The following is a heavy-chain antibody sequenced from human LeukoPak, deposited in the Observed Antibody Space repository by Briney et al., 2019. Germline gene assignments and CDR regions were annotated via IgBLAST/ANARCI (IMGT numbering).Heavy chain of an antibody. Sequence: GGSLRLSCAASGFTFRNYWTSWVRQAPGTGLEWVANIKQDGSDRNYVTSVRGRFTISRDNAESSLFLQMNSLRAEDTAVYYCVRNLAVAGTCFDSWGQGTLVTVSS. J-gene: IGHJ4*02. CDR2: IKQDGSDR. CDR1: GFTFRNYW. D-gene: IGHD6-19*01. CDR3: VRNLAVAGTCFDS. V-gene: IGHV3-7*03.